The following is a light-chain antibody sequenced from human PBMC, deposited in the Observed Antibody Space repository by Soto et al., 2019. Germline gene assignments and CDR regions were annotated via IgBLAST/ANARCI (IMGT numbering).Light chain of an antibody. V-gene: IGLV7-46*02. J-gene: IGLJ1*01. CDR1: TGAVTSGHY. CDR2: DTN. Sequence: QPVDREEPSLILSPRLTVTFTCGSSTGAVTSGHYAYWFQQKPGQASRTLIYDTNNKHSWTPARFSGSLLGGKAALTLLGAQPEDEAEHYCLLSFSGADYVFGTGTKVTVL. CDR3: LLSFSGADYV.